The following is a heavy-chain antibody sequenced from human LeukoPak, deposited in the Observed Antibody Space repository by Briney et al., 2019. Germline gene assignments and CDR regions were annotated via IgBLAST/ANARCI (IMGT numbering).Heavy chain of an antibody. Sequence: PGGSLTLFCAASGFTFSSSTMNWVGQSPGKGLQWVSSISSSSTYIYYADSVKGRFIISRDNAKNSLYLQMNSLRAEDTAVYYCARDPRGYSYGSDDYWGRGNLDTVSS. CDR3: ARDPRGYSYGSDDY. J-gene: IGHJ4*02. CDR1: GFTFSSST. CDR2: ISSSSTYI. D-gene: IGHD5-18*01. V-gene: IGHV3-21*01.